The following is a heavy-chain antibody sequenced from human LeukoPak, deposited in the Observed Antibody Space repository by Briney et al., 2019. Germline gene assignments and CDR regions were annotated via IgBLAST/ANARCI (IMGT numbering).Heavy chain of an antibody. D-gene: IGHD4/OR15-4a*01. CDR1: GVTFGTYV. CDR2: IRFDGGDK. Sequence: PGGSLRLSCVASGVTFGTYVLHWVRQAPGKGLEWVAFIRFDGGDKSYADSVKGRFTISRDNSKNTLYLQMNSLRVEDTAIYYCAKVLPLTFYYMDAWGKGTTVTVSS. J-gene: IGHJ6*03. CDR3: AKVLPLTFYYMDA. V-gene: IGHV3-30*02.